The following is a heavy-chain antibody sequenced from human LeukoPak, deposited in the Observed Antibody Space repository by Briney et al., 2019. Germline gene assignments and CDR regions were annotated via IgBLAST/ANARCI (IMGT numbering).Heavy chain of an antibody. V-gene: IGHV4-59*12. CDR2: IYYSGST. J-gene: IGHJ4*02. D-gene: IGHD2-2*01. CDR3: ARASPQENIVVVAAAYFDY. Sequence: SETLSLTCTVSGGSISSYYWSWIRQPPGKGLEWIGYIYYSGSTNYNPSLKSRVTISVDTSKNQFSLKLSSVTAADTAVYYCARASPQENIVVVAAAYFDYWGQGTLVTVSS. CDR1: GGSISSYY.